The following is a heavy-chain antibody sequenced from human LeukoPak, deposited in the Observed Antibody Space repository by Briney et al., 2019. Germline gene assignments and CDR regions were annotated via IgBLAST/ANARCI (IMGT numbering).Heavy chain of an antibody. Sequence: PGGSLRLSCAASGFTFTSYAMSWVRQAPGKGLEWVSGISGSGGNTYYADSVKGRFTISRDNSKNTLYLQMDSLRAEDTAVYYCAKPTMVRGVIITYYFDYWGQGTLVTVSS. CDR3: AKPTMVRGVIITYYFDY. CDR1: GFTFTSYA. J-gene: IGHJ4*02. CDR2: ISGSGGNT. V-gene: IGHV3-23*01. D-gene: IGHD3-10*01.